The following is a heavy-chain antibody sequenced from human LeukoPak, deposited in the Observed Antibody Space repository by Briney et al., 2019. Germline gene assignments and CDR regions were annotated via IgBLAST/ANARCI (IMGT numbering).Heavy chain of an antibody. CDR3: ARGRNNQITMIRGPNHYFGLGF. D-gene: IGHD3-10*01. CDR2: INHVGST. Sequence: SETLSLTCAVYGGSFSGYYWTWIRQPPGKGLEWIGEINHVGSTKYNPSLKSRATLSVDPSKNQFSLKLSAVTAADTAFYYCARGRNNQITMIRGPNHYFGLGFWGQGTTVIVSS. V-gene: IGHV4-34*01. CDR1: GGSFSGYY. J-gene: IGHJ6*02.